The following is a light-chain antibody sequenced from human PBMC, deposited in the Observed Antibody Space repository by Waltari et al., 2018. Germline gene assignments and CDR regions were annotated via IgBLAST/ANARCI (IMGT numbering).Light chain of an antibody. CDR2: DAS. CDR3: QQFHDLPFT. J-gene: IGKJ3*01. V-gene: IGKV1-33*01. CDR1: EDISNH. Sequence: DIQMTQSPSSLSASVGDRVTITCQASEDISNHLVWFQQKPGQAPKLLIFDASSLQPGVPSRFRGSGSGTHFTFTISSLQPEDFATLYCQQFHDLPFTFGPGTTVDIK.